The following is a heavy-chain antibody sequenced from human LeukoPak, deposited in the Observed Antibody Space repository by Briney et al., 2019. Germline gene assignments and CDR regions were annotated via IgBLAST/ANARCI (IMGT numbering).Heavy chain of an antibody. Sequence: GGSLRLSCAASGFTFSNFAMSWVRQAPGKGLEWVSAVSASGGSTYYADSVKGRFTISRDNSKNTLYLQMNSLRAEDTAVYYCASRDLYGDYDAFDIWGQGTMVTVSS. V-gene: IGHV3-23*01. CDR2: VSASGGST. CDR1: GFTFSNFA. CDR3: ASRDLYGDYDAFDI. J-gene: IGHJ3*02. D-gene: IGHD4-17*01.